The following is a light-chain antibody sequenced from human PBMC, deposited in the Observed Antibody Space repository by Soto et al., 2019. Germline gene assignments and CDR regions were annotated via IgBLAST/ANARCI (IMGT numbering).Light chain of an antibody. Sequence: DIVMTQTPLSLSVTPGQPASISCKSSQSLLHSDGKTYLYWYLQKAGQPPQLLMYEVSNRFSGVPDRFSGSGSGTDFTLKISRVEAEDVGVYYCMQSIQLPWTFGQGTKVEIK. J-gene: IGKJ1*01. CDR2: EVS. V-gene: IGKV2D-29*01. CDR1: QSLLHSDGKTY. CDR3: MQSIQLPWT.